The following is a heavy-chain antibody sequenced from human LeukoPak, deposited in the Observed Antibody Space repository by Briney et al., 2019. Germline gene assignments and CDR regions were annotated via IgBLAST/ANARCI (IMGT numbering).Heavy chain of an antibody. CDR3: AKVRLIAVAGTSDFDY. CDR1: GFTFGSYA. V-gene: IGHV3-23*01. CDR2: ISGSGGST. J-gene: IGHJ4*02. Sequence: PGGSLRLSCAASGFTFGSYAMSWVRQAPGKGLEWVSAISGSGGSTYYADSVKGRFTISRDNSKNTLYLQMNSLRAEDTAVYYCAKVRLIAVAGTSDFDYWGQGTLVTVSS. D-gene: IGHD6-19*01.